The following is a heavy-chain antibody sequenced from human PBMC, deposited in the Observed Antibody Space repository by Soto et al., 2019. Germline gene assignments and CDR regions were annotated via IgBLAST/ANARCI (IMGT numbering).Heavy chain of an antibody. CDR1: GFTFSSYS. CDR2: ISSSSSYI. Sequence: GGSLRLSCAAPGFTFSSYSMNWVRQAPGKGLEWVSSISSSSSYIYYADSVKGRFTISRDNAKNSLYLQMNSLRAEDTAVYYCARDLGGYDFWSGYPDYWGQGTLVTVSS. CDR3: ARDLGGYDFWSGYPDY. J-gene: IGHJ4*02. D-gene: IGHD3-3*01. V-gene: IGHV3-21*01.